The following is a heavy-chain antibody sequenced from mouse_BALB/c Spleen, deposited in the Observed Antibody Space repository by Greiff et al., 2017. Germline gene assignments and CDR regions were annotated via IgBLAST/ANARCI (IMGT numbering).Heavy chain of an antibody. CDR2: ISYSGST. D-gene: IGHD2-14*01. Sequence: EVKLMESGPSLVKPSQTLSLTCSVTGDSITSGYWNWIRKFPGNKLEYMGYISYSGSTYYNPSLKSRISITRDTSKNQYYLQLNSVTTEDTATYYCAREDYRYGRYFDVWGAGTTVTVSS. J-gene: IGHJ1*01. V-gene: IGHV3-8*02. CDR3: AREDYRYGRYFDV. CDR1: GDSITSGY.